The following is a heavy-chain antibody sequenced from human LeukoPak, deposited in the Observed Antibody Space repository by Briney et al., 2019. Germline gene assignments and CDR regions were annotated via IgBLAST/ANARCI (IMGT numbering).Heavy chain of an antibody. Sequence: ASVKVSCKASGYTFTTYYMHWVRQAPGHGLEWMGIINSSGDSTNYAQKFQGRVTMTRDMSTSTVYMELSSLRSEDTAVYYCARTIYEDIVLISWGQGTLVTVSS. D-gene: IGHD2-8*01. J-gene: IGHJ5*02. CDR3: ARTIYEDIVLIS. V-gene: IGHV1-46*01. CDR1: GYTFTTYY. CDR2: INSSGDST.